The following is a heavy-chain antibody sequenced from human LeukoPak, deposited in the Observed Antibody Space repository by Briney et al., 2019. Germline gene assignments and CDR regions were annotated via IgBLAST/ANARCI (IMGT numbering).Heavy chain of an antibody. D-gene: IGHD3-9*01. J-gene: IGHJ4*02. Sequence: PGGSLRLSCTASGFTFGDYAMSWVRQAPGKGLEWVSVIYSGGSTYYADSVKGQFTISRDNSKNTLYLQMNSLRAEDTAVYYCARAGPLRYFDWYAFDYWGQGTLVTVSS. V-gene: IGHV3-53*01. CDR3: ARAGPLRYFDWYAFDY. CDR2: IYSGGST. CDR1: GFTFGDYA.